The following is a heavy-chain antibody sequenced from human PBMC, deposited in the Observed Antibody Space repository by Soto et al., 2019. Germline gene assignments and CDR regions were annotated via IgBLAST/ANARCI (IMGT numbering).Heavy chain of an antibody. CDR2: IYYSKST. CDR1: GGSTSSGGYY. CDR3: ARDVSPTY. V-gene: IGHV4-31*03. J-gene: IGHJ4*02. Sequence: SENLSLTCTVSGGSTSSGGYYLGWIRQHPGKGLEWIGYIYYSKSTYYNPSLKSRVTISLDTSKNQFSLKLTSVTAADTAVYYCARDVSPTYWGQGMLVTVSS.